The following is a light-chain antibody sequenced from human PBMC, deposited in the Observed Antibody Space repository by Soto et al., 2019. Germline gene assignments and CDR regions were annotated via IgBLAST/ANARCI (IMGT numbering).Light chain of an antibody. CDR1: QSVRSN. Sequence: EIVMTQSPATLSASPGERATLSCRASQSVRSNLAWYQQKPGQAPRLLIYDASNRATGIPARFSGSGSGTDFTLTISSLEPEDFAVYYCQQRSNWLITFGQGTRLEIK. J-gene: IGKJ5*01. V-gene: IGKV3-11*01. CDR2: DAS. CDR3: QQRSNWLIT.